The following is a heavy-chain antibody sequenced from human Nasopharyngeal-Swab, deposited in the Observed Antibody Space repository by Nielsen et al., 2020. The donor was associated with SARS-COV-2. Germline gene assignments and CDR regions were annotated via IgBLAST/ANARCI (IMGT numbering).Heavy chain of an antibody. Sequence: GGSLRLSCSASGFTFNTYAMHWVRQAPGKGLEYVSFVSSNGGSTDYADSVKGRFTISRDNSKNTLYLQMSSLRAEDTAVYYCVKPGYSSGWHRRGFYFDYWGQGILVAVSS. V-gene: IGHV3-64D*08. CDR3: VKPGYSSGWHRRGFYFDY. CDR2: VSSNGGST. D-gene: IGHD6-19*01. CDR1: GFTFNTYA. J-gene: IGHJ4*02.